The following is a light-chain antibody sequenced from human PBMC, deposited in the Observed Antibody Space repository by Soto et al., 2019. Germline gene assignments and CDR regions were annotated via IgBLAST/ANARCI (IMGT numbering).Light chain of an antibody. J-gene: IGKJ4*01. CDR1: QSVSSSY. V-gene: IGKV3-20*01. CDR3: QQYDNFPLT. Sequence: EIVLTQSPGTLSSSPGERATLSCRASQSVSSSYLAWYQQKPGQAPRLLIYGASTRATGIPDRFSGSGSGTDFTLTISSLQPEDVAVYYCQQYDNFPLTFGGGTKVEIK. CDR2: GAS.